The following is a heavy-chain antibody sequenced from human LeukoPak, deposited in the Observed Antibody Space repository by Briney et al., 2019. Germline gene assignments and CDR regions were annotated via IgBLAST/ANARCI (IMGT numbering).Heavy chain of an antibody. CDR1: GYTFTSYD. CDR3: ARSGGAAFPRSHWYFDL. Sequence: ASVKVSCKASGYTFTSYDINWVRQATGQGLEWMGWMNPNNGDTGYVQKFQGRVTMTRNTSTSTAYMELSSLRSEDTAVYYCARSGGAAFPRSHWYFDLWGRGTLVTVSS. V-gene: IGHV1-8*01. D-gene: IGHD1-26*01. J-gene: IGHJ2*01. CDR2: MNPNNGDT.